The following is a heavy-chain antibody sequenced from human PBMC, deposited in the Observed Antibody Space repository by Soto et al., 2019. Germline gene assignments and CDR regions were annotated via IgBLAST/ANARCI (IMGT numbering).Heavy chain of an antibody. CDR1: GYTFTGYY. D-gene: IGHD3-10*01. V-gene: IGHV1-2*02. J-gene: IGHJ4*02. CDR2: INPNSGGT. CDR3: ARDGREGYYGSGSPSDY. Sequence: ASVKVSCKASGYTFTGYYMHWVRQAPGQGLEWMGWINPNSGGTNYAQKFQGRVTMTRDTSISTAYMELSRLRSDDTAVYYCARDGREGYYGSGSPSDYWGQGTLVTVSS.